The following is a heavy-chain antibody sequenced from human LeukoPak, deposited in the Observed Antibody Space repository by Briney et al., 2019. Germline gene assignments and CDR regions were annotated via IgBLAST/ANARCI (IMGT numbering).Heavy chain of an antibody. CDR1: GFNVSNNY. D-gene: IGHD3-10*01. J-gene: IGHJ4*02. CDR3: AISGLGFGEFRGLDY. V-gene: IGHV3-53*01. CDR2: IFSSGPT. Sequence: GGSLRLSCAASGFNVSNNYMNWVRQAPGKGLEWVSVIFSSGPTYYADSVKGRFTISRDTSKDALYLQMNSLRAEDTAVYYCAISGLGFGEFRGLDYWGQGTLVTVSS.